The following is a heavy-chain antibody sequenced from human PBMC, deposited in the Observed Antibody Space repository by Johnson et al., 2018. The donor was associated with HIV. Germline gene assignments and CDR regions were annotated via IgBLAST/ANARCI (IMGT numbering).Heavy chain of an antibody. CDR3: ARAGYYGDNDAFDI. Sequence: EVQLVESGGGLVQPGGSLRLSCAASGFTFSSYWMSWVRQAPGKGLEWVANIKEDGSEKYYVDSVEGRFTISRDNSKNTLYLQMNSLRAEDTAVYYCARAGYYGDNDAFDIWGQGTMVTVSS. J-gene: IGHJ3*02. CDR2: IKEDGSEK. D-gene: IGHD4-17*01. V-gene: IGHV3-7*02. CDR1: GFTFSSYW.